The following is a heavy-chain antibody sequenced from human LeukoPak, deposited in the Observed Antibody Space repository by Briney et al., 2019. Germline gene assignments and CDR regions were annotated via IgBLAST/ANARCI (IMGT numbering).Heavy chain of an antibody. CDR2: ISFRGNT. CDR1: GGSMSSGGDF. V-gene: IGHV4-31*03. J-gene: IGHJ4*02. CDR3: ARGPSFGSSSRFGY. Sequence: PSQTLSLTCTVSGGSMSSGGDFWSWIRQHPGKGLEWIGYISFRGNTYYNPSLKSRLTISLDTSKSQFSLQLNSVTAADTAVYYCARGPSFGSSSRFGYWGQGTLVTVSS. D-gene: IGHD6-6*01.